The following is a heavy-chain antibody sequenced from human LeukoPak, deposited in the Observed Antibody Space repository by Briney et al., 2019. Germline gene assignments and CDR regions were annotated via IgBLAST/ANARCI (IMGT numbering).Heavy chain of an antibody. CDR1: GFTFSSYS. D-gene: IGHD6-25*01. CDR2: ISSSSSYI. Sequence: NPGGSLRFSCAASGFTFSSYSMNWVRQAPGKGLEWVSSISSSSSYIYYADSVKGRFTISRDNAKNSLYLQMNSLRAEDTAVYYCARGVRRLPFDYWGQGTLVTVFS. J-gene: IGHJ4*02. CDR3: ARGVRRLPFDY. V-gene: IGHV3-21*01.